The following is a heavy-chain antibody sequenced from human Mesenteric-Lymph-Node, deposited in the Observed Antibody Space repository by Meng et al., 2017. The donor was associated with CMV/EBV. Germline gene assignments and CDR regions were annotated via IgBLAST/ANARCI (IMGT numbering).Heavy chain of an antibody. J-gene: IGHJ6*02. CDR1: GFTFSSYG. V-gene: IGHV3-30*02. CDR3: AKEGKRTVGTTTPYGAMDV. Sequence: GGSLRLSCAASGFTFSSYGMRWVRQAPGKGLEWVSFIRYDGSNKYYADSVKGRFTISRDNSKNTLYLQINSLRAEDTAVYYCAKEGKRTVGTTTPYGAMDVWGQGTTVTVSS. CDR2: IRYDGSNK. D-gene: IGHD1-26*01.